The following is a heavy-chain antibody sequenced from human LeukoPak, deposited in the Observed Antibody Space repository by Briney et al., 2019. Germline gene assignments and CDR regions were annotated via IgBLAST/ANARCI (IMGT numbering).Heavy chain of an antibody. Sequence: PSETLSLTCAVYGGSFSGYYCSWIRQPPGKGLEWIGEIDHSGSTNYNPSLKSRVSISVCTSRNHFSLHLSSVTAADTAVYYCAITHYDILTGYHKYMDVWGKGTTVTISS. CDR1: GGSFSGYY. CDR2: IDHSGST. D-gene: IGHD3-9*01. J-gene: IGHJ6*03. V-gene: IGHV4-34*01. CDR3: AITHYDILTGYHKYMDV.